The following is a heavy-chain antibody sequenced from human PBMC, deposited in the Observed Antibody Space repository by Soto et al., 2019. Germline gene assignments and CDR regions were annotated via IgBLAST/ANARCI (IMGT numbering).Heavy chain of an antibody. CDR2: IYYSGST. CDR3: AREEDSALFDY. V-gene: IGHV4-31*03. J-gene: IGHJ4*02. CDR1: GGSISSGGYY. Sequence: SETLSLTCTVSGGSISSGGYYWSWIRQHPGKGLEWIGYIYYSGSTYYNPSLKSRVTISVDTSKNQFSLKLSSVAAADTAVYYCAREEDSALFDYWGQGTLVTVSS.